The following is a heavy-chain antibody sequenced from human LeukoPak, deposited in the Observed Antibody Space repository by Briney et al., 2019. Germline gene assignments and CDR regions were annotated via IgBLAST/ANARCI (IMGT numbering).Heavy chain of an antibody. Sequence: GGSLRLSCAASGFTFSSYWMNWARQAPGKGLEWVASINHNGNVNYYVDSVKGRFTISRDNAKNSLYLHMSNLSAEDPAVYFCARGGGLDVWGRGATVTVSS. D-gene: IGHD3-16*01. V-gene: IGHV3-7*03. CDR1: GFTFSSYW. J-gene: IGHJ6*02. CDR2: INHNGNVN. CDR3: ARGGGLDV.